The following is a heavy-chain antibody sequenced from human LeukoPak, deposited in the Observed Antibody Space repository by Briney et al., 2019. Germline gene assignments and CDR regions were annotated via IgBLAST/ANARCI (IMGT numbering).Heavy chain of an antibody. CDR2: ISGSGGST. V-gene: IGHV3-23*01. CDR3: AKRLGGLYDSSGYYYVSYFDY. CDR1: GFTFSSYA. D-gene: IGHD3-22*01. Sequence: GGSLRLSCAASGFTFSSYAMSWVRQAPVKGLEWVSAISGSGGSTYYADSVKGRFTISRDNSKNTLYLQMNSLRAEDTAVYYCAKRLGGLYDSSGYYYVSYFDYWGQGTLVTVSS. J-gene: IGHJ4*02.